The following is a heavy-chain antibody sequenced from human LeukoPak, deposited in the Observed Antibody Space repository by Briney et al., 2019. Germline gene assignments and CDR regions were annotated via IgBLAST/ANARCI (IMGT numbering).Heavy chain of an antibody. Sequence: SETLSLTCAVYGGSFSGYYWSWIRQPPGKGLEWIGEINHSGSTNYNPSLKSRVTISVDTSKNQFSLKLSSVTAADTAVYYCARGVFRTQNTRYYDFWSGYFGDEYYHYMDVWGKGTTVTVSS. J-gene: IGHJ6*03. V-gene: IGHV4-34*01. CDR3: ARGVFRTQNTRYYDFWSGYFGDEYYHYMDV. D-gene: IGHD3-3*01. CDR1: GGSFSGYY. CDR2: INHSGST.